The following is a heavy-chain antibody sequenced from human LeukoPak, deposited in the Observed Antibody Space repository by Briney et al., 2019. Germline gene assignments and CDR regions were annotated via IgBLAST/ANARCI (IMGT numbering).Heavy chain of an antibody. V-gene: IGHV1-8*01. D-gene: IGHD6-19*01. CDR1: GYTFTSYD. CDR3: AIAVAGNDAFDI. J-gene: IGHJ3*02. Sequence: GASVKVSCKTSGYTFTSYDINWVRQATGQGLEWMGWMNPNTGDTGYAQKFQGRVTMTRNTSISTAYMELINLSSEDTAVYYCAIAVAGNDAFDIWGQGTMVTVSS. CDR2: MNPNTGDT.